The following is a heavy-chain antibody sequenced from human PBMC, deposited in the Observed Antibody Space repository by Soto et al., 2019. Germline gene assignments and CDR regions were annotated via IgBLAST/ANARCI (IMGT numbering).Heavy chain of an antibody. D-gene: IGHD2-2*01. CDR2: ISGSGGST. V-gene: IGHV3-23*01. CDR3: AKDSRFTVGYCSSTSCYNWFDP. J-gene: IGHJ5*02. Sequence: VRQAPGKVLEWVSAISGSGGSTYYADSVKGRFTISRDNSKNTLYLQMNSLRAEDTAVYYCAKDSRFTVGYCSSTSCYNWFDPWGQGTLVTVSS.